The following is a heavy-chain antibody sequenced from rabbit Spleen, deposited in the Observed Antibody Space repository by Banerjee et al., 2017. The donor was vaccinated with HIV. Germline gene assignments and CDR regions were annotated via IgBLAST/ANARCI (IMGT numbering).Heavy chain of an antibody. CDR2: IYGGSGVST. Sequence: QSLEESGGDLVKPGASLTLTCTASGFSFSSSYYMCWVRQAPGKGLEWIACIYGGSGVSTAYASWAKGRFTISKTSSTTVTLQMTSLAAADTATYFCARDAASSFSSYGMDLWGPGTLVTVS. V-gene: IGHV1S40*01. J-gene: IGHJ6*01. D-gene: IGHD8-1*01. CDR1: GFSFSSSYY. CDR3: ARDAASSFSSYGMDL.